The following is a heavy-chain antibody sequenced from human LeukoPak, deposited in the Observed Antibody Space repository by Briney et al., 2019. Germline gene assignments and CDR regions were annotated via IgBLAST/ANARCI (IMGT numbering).Heavy chain of an antibody. CDR1: GYTFTSYY. CDR2: INPSGGST. D-gene: IGHD3-22*01. J-gene: IGHJ4*02. V-gene: IGHV1-46*01. Sequence: ASVKVPCKASGYTFTSYYMHWVRQAPGQGLEWMGIINPSGGSTSYAQKFQGRVTMTRDTSTSTVYMELSSLRSEDTAVYYCARAHQSYYDSSGYYSGVDYWGQGTLVTVSS. CDR3: ARAHQSYYDSSGYYSGVDY.